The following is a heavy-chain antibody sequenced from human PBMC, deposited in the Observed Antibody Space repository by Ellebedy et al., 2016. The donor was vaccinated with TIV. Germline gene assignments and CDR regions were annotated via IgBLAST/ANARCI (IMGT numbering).Heavy chain of an antibody. CDR1: GGSMSSYY. V-gene: IGHV4-59*01. J-gene: IGHJ4*02. Sequence: MPSETLSLACTLAGGSMSSYYWSWNRQPPGKGLGWIGYIYYSGNTDYTPSLRSRVTMSVDTSKNQFSLKLSSVTAADTAVYYCARWDGGAYEYWGQGTLVTVSS. CDR2: IYYSGNT. CDR3: ARWDGGAYEY. D-gene: IGHD1-26*01.